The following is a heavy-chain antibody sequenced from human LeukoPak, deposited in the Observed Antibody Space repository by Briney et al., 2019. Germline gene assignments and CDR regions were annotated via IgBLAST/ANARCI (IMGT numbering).Heavy chain of an antibody. Sequence: SETLSLTCTVSDGSISSYYWNLIRQPAGKGLEWIGRIYSSGSTNYNPSLNTRVTISVDTSKNQFSLNLSSVTAADTALYYCARGSRNCSGGSCYSSWDYWGPGTLVTVSS. J-gene: IGHJ4*02. V-gene: IGHV4-4*07. CDR2: IYSSGST. CDR1: DGSISSYY. CDR3: ARGSRNCSGGSCYSSWDY. D-gene: IGHD2-15*01.